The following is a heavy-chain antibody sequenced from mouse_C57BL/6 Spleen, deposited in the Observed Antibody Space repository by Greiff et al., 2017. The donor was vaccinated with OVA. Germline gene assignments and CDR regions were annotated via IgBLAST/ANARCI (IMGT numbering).Heavy chain of an antibody. V-gene: IGHV1-18*01. Sequence: VQLKQSGPELVKPGASVKIPCKASGYTFTDYNMDWVKQSHGKSLEWIGDINPNNGGTIYNQKFKGKATLTVDKSSSTAYMELRSLTSEDTAVYYCAREDYGSSLFAYWGQGTLVTVSA. CDR1: GYTFTDYN. CDR2: INPNNGGT. CDR3: AREDYGSSLFAY. J-gene: IGHJ3*01. D-gene: IGHD1-1*01.